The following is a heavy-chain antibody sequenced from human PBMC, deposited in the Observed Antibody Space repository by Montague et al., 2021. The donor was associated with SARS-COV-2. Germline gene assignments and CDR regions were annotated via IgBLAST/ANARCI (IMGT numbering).Heavy chain of an antibody. D-gene: IGHD1-1*01. CDR3: ARAQNTCFIANCVNYFEV. CDR2: VHYTGST. V-gene: IGHV4-59*01. J-gene: IGHJ4*02. CDR1: GDSISSYY. Sequence: SETLSLTCEVSGDSISSYYWSWIRQSPGKGPEWIGYVHYTGSTKYTPSLKTRVTLSLDTPKNHFSLKLRSVTAADTAIYYCARAQNTCFIANCVNYFEVWGLGALVTVSS.